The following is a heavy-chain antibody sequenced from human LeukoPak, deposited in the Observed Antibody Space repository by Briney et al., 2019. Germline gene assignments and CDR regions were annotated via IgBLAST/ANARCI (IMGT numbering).Heavy chain of an antibody. J-gene: IGHJ3*01. CDR3: ARPGSGEDYRLWRRAFDF. V-gene: IGHV4-39*07. D-gene: IGHD2-21*01. Sequence: TSETLSLTCTVSGGSSSSSSYYWGWIRQPPGKGLEWIGEINHSGSTNYNPSLKSRVTISVDTSKNQFSLKLSSVTAADTAVYYCARPGSGEDYRLWRRAFDFWGQGTMVTVSS. CDR1: GGSSSSSSYY. CDR2: INHSGST.